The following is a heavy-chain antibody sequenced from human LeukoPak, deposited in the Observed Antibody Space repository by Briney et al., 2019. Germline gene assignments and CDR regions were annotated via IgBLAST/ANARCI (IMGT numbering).Heavy chain of an antibody. CDR1: GYTFTSYD. V-gene: IGHV1-8*01. D-gene: IGHD3-10*01. J-gene: IGHJ5*02. Sequence: ASVKVSCKASGYTFTSYDIHWVRQATGQGLEWMGRMNPNRGDTDYAQKFQGRVTMTTDTSTSTAYMELRSLRSDDTAVHYCARDLDLITMVRGVIMSGFDPWGQGTLVTVSS. CDR2: MNPNRGDT. CDR3: ARDLDLITMVRGVIMSGFDP.